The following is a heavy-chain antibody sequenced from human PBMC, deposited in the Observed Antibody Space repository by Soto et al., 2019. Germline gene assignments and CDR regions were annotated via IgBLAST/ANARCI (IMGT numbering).Heavy chain of an antibody. J-gene: IGHJ4*02. D-gene: IGHD6-6*01. CDR2: ISNSNSYT. V-gene: IGHV3-11*06. CDR3: ARDFNSSSSRDFDY. CDR1: GFTFSDYY. Sequence: PGGSLRLSCAASGFTFSDYYMSWIRQAPGKGLEWVSYISNSNSYTNYADSVKGRFTISRDNAKNSLYLQMNSLTVEDTAVYCCARDFNSSSSRDFDYWGQGTLVTVSS.